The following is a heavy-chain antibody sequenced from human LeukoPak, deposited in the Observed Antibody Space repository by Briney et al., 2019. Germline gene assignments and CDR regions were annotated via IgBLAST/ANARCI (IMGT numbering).Heavy chain of an antibody. CDR2: FDPGDDET. CDR3: ATEKDLLLDS. J-gene: IGHJ5*01. CDR1: GYSLSELS. D-gene: IGHD1-26*01. Sequence: GASVKVSCKVSGYSLSELSTHWVRQAPGQGLGWMGGFDPGDDETIYAQKFQGRVTMTEDTSTDTAYLELSSLRSEDTAVYFCATEKDLLLDSWGQGTPVTVSS. V-gene: IGHV1-24*01.